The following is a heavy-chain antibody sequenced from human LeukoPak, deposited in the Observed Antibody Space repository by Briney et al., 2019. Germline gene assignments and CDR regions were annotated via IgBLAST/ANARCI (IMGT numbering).Heavy chain of an antibody. D-gene: IGHD1-26*01. CDR1: TGYITSYY. Sequence: SETLSLTCTVSTGYITSYYWSWIRQPPGKGLEWIGYMYFTGSTNYNPSLESRVTISTDTSKNQVSLNLSSVTAADTAVYYCASGQWELPGAYWGPGTLVTVSS. V-gene: IGHV4-59*01. CDR2: MYFTGST. CDR3: ASGQWELPGAY. J-gene: IGHJ4*01.